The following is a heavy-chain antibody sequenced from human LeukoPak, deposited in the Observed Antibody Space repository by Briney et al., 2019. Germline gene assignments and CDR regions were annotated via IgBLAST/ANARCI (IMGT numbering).Heavy chain of an antibody. D-gene: IGHD2-15*01. CDR1: GYTFTGYY. V-gene: IGHV1-2*02. CDR3: ARGRYCSGSSCYSGWFDP. Sequence: ASVKVSCKASGYTFTGYYMHWVRQAPGQGLELMVWINPNSGGTNYAQKFQGRVTMTRDTSISTAYMELSRLRSDDTAVYYCARGRYCSGSSCYSGWFDPWGQGTLVTVSS. CDR2: INPNSGGT. J-gene: IGHJ5*02.